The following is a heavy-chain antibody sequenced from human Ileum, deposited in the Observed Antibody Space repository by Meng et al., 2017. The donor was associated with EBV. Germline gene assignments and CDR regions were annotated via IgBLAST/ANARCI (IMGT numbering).Heavy chain of an antibody. D-gene: IGHD1-14*01. CDR2: LIAVFDKT. CDR3: ARGRRNEPLFDY. Sequence: VKLVQSGAGVKTPGSSVKVACKTSGGSFSTHTFSWVRQAPGQGLEWTGGLIAVFDKTKAAPRFQDRVTFTADESTSTAYMELSSLTFDDTAVYFCARGRRNEPLFDYWGQGTLVTVSS. V-gene: IGHV1-69*13. J-gene: IGHJ4*02. CDR1: GGSFSTHT.